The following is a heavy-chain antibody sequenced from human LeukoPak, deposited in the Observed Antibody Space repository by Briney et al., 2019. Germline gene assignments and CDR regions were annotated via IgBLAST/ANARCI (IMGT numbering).Heavy chain of an antibody. CDR3: ARGLYVWGSYRSGGIPYSEDAFDI. CDR1: GGSISSNTCY. D-gene: IGHD3-16*02. V-gene: IGHV4-39*07. CDR2: ICSSGST. J-gene: IGHJ3*02. Sequence: PSETLSLTCTVSGGSISSNTCYWGWIRQPPGKGLEWIGTICSSGSTYYNPSLKSRLTISVDTSKNQFSLKLSSVTAADTAVYYCARGLYVWGSYRSGGIPYSEDAFDIWGQGTMVTVSS.